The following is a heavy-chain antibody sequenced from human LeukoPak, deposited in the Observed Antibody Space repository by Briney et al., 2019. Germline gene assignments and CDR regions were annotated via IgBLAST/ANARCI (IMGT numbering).Heavy chain of an antibody. CDR1: GFTFSSYG. D-gene: IGHD5-18*01. J-gene: IGHJ4*02. V-gene: IGHV4-34*01. Sequence: GSLRLSCAASGFTFSSYGMSWVRQAPGKGLEWIGEINHSGSTNYNPSLKSRVTISVDTSKNQFSLKLSSVTAADTAVYYCARQGGRIQLWFRYWGQGTLVTVSS. CDR3: ARQGGRIQLWFRY. CDR2: INHSGST.